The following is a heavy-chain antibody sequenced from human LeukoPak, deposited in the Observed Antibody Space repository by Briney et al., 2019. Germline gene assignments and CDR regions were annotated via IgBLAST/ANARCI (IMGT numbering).Heavy chain of an antibody. V-gene: IGHV4-39*07. CDR3: ARVGGDRSSGSPDFDY. J-gene: IGHJ4*02. CDR1: GGSVNSGTYY. D-gene: IGHD3-10*01. Sequence: MSSETLSLTCTVSGGSVNSGTYYWSWIRQPPGKGLEWIGNIYYSGSAYYNPSLKSRVTMSVDTSKNQFSLKLSSVTAADTAVYYCARVGGDRSSGSPDFDYWGQGTLVTVSS. CDR2: IYYSGSA.